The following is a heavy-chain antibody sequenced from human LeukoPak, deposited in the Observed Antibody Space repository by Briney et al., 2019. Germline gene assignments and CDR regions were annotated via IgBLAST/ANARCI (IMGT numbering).Heavy chain of an antibody. CDR2: IIPIFGTA. CDR3: ARRDSYGLLDV. J-gene: IGHJ6*02. CDR1: GGTFSSYA. D-gene: IGHD5-18*01. Sequence: SVKVSCKASGGTFSSYAISWVRQAPGQGLEWMGGIIPIFGTANYAQKLQGRVTMTTDTSTSTAYMELRSLRSDDTAVYYCARRDSYGLLDVWGQGTTVTVSS. V-gene: IGHV1-69*05.